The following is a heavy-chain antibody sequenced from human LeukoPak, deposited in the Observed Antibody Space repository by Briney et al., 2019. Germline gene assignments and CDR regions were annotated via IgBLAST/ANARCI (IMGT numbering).Heavy chain of an antibody. Sequence: GGSLRLSCAASGFTVSSNYMSWVRQAPGKGLEWVSVIYSGGSTYYADSVKGRFTISRDNAKNSLYLQMNSLRAEDTAVYYCARETHMYCKSNSCYGYFDLWGRGTLVTVSS. D-gene: IGHD2-2*01. CDR1: GFTVSSNY. J-gene: IGHJ2*01. CDR3: ARETHMYCKSNSCYGYFDL. V-gene: IGHV3-66*01. CDR2: IYSGGST.